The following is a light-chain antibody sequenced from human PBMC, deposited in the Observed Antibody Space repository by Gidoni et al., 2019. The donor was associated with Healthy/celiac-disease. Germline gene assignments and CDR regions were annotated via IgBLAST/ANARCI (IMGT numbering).Light chain of an antibody. V-gene: IGKV3-11*01. Sequence: EILLTQSPATLSLSPGERATLSCRASQSVSSYLAWYQQKPGQAPRLLIYDASNRATGIPARFSGSGSGTDFTRTISSLEPEDFAVYYCQQRSNWLMYTFGQGTKLEIK. CDR3: QQRSNWLMYT. CDR2: DAS. J-gene: IGKJ2*01. CDR1: QSVSSY.